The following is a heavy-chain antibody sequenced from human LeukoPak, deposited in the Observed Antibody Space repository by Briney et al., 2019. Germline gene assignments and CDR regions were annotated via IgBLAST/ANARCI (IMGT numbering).Heavy chain of an antibody. CDR3: ARSNTASH. D-gene: IGHD2-21*02. CDR1: GFTFTLHW. V-gene: IGHV3-7*01. Sequence: GGSLRLSCAASGFTFTLHWMIWVRQAPGKGLEWVASIKQDGSETSSVDSAKGRFTITRDNAKNSVFLQMNSLRAEDTGVYYCARSNTASHWGQGTLVSV. J-gene: IGHJ4*02. CDR2: IKQDGSET.